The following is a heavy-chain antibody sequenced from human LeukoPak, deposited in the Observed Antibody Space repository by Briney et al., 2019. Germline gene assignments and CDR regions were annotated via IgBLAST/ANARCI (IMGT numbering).Heavy chain of an antibody. V-gene: IGHV4-34*01. CDR2: INHSGST. D-gene: IGHD3-22*01. CDR3: ARAKSASGYSNDY. Sequence: ASETLSLTCAVYGGSFSGYYWSWIRQPPGKGLEWIGEINHSGSTDYNPSLKSRVTISVDTSKNQFSLKLSSVTAADTAVYYCARAKSASGYSNDYWGQGTLVTVSS. J-gene: IGHJ4*02. CDR1: GGSFSGYY.